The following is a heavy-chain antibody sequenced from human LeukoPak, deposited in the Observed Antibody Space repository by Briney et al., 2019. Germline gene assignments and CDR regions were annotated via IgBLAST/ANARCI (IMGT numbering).Heavy chain of an antibody. Sequence: SETLSLTCTVSGGSISSSSYYWGWIRQPPGKGLEWIGSIYYSGSTYYNPSLKSRVTISVDTSKNQFSLKLSSVTAADTAVYYCARGWELLPGPGAFDIWGQGTMVTVSS. V-gene: IGHV4-39*01. CDR1: GGSISSSSYY. CDR2: IYYSGST. CDR3: ARGWELLPGPGAFDI. J-gene: IGHJ3*02. D-gene: IGHD1-26*01.